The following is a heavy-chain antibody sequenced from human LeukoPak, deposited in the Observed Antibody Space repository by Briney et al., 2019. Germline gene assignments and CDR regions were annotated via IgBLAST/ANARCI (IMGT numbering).Heavy chain of an antibody. Sequence: GGSLRLSCAASGFTLRSYNMHWVRQAPGKGLQWVSYISTSSYYIYYADSVKGRFTISRDDAKNSLFLQMNSLRAEDTAIYYCARDASGSSTGLIDSWGQGTLVTVSS. D-gene: IGHD1-26*01. V-gene: IGHV3-21*01. CDR2: ISTSSYYI. CDR1: GFTLRSYN. CDR3: ARDASGSSTGLIDS. J-gene: IGHJ4*02.